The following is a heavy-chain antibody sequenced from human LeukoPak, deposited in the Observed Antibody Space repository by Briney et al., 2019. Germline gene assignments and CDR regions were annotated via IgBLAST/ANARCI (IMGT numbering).Heavy chain of an antibody. D-gene: IGHD2-2*01. CDR3: ARSSAGDIVVVPAAIYFDY. CDR2: INHSGST. V-gene: IGHV4-34*01. Sequence: PSETLSLTCAVYGGSFSGYYWSWIRQPAGKGLEWIGEINHSGSTNYNPSLKSRVTISVDTSKNQFSLQLSSVIAADTAVYYCARSSAGDIVVVPAAIYFDYWGQGTLVTVSS. J-gene: IGHJ4*02. CDR1: GGSFSGYY.